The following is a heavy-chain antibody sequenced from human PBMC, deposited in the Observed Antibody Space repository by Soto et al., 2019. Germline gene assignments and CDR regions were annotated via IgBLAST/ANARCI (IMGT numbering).Heavy chain of an antibody. Sequence: GASVKVSCKASGYTFTGYYMHWVRQAPGQGLEWMGWINPNSGGTNYAQKFQGWVTMTRDTSISTAYMELSRLRSDDTAVYYCAREGCTNGVCYNDAFDIWGQGTTVTVSS. CDR3: AREGCTNGVCYNDAFDI. J-gene: IGHJ3*02. CDR1: GYTFTGYY. CDR2: INPNSGGT. V-gene: IGHV1-2*04. D-gene: IGHD2-8*01.